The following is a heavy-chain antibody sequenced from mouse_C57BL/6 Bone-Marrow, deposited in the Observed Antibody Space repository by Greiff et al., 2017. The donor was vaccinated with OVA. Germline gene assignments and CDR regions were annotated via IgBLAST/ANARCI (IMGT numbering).Heavy chain of an antibody. D-gene: IGHD1-1*01. V-gene: IGHV3-6*01. CDR2: ISYDGSN. Sequence: EVKLMESGPGLVKPSQSLSLTCSVTGYSITSGYYWHWIRQFPGNKLEWMGYISYDGSNNYNPSLKNRISITRDTSKNQFFLKLNSVTTEDTATYYCARVPHYYGSSRGYFDVWGTGTTVTVSS. CDR1: GYSITSGYY. J-gene: IGHJ1*03. CDR3: ARVPHYYGSSRGYFDV.